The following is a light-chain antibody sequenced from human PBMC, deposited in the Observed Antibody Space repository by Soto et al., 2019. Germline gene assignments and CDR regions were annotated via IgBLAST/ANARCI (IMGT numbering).Light chain of an antibody. J-gene: IGLJ1*01. CDR2: SND. CDR3: ASWDDSLNGHV. V-gene: IGLV1-44*01. CDR1: SSNIASNT. Sequence: QSVLTQPPSASGTPGQRVTVSCSGSSSNIASNTVNWYQQLPGTAPKLLIYSNDQRPSGVPDRFSASKSGTSASLAISGLQSEDKADYYCASWDDSLNGHVFGTGTKVTVL.